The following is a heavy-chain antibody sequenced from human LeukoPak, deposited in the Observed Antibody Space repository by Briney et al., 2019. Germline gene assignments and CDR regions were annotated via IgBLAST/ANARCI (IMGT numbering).Heavy chain of an antibody. CDR2: IYYSGST. CDR3: ASGRTYDSSGYYAPYYLDY. V-gene: IGHV4-59*01. CDR1: GGSISSYY. D-gene: IGHD3-22*01. J-gene: IGHJ4*02. Sequence: SETLSLTCTVSGGSISSYYWSWIRQPPGKGLEWIGYIYYSGSTNYNPSLKSRVTISVDTSKNQFSLMLSSVTAADTAVYYCASGRTYDSSGYYAPYYLDYWGQGTLVTVSS.